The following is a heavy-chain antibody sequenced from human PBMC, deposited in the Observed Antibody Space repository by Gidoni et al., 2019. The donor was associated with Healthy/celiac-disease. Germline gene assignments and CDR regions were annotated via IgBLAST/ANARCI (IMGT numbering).Heavy chain of an antibody. Sequence: QVQLVESGGGVVQPGRSLRLSCAASGFTFSSYGMHWVRQAPGKGLEWVAVISYDGSNKYYADSVKGRFTISRDNSKNTLYLQMNSLRAEDTAVYYCAKDSGVDSSSWYYYYYGMDVWGQGTTVTVSS. CDR2: ISYDGSNK. V-gene: IGHV3-30*18. J-gene: IGHJ6*02. CDR3: AKDSGVDSSSWYYYYYGMDV. D-gene: IGHD6-13*01. CDR1: GFTFSSYG.